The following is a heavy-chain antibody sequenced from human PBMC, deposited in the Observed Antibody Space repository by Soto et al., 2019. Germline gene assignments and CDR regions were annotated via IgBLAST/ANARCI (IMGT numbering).Heavy chain of an antibody. V-gene: IGHV4-31*03. D-gene: IGHD7-27*01. CDR2: IYYSGST. CDR1: GGSISSGGYY. J-gene: IGHJ5*01. CDR3: ARGRYCLTGRCFPNWFDS. Sequence: PSETLSLTCTVSGGSISSGGYYWSWIRQHPGKGLEWIGYIYYSGSTYYNPSLKSRVTISVDTSKNQFSLNVTSVTAADTAVYFCARGRYCLTGRCFPNWFDSWGKGALVTVSS.